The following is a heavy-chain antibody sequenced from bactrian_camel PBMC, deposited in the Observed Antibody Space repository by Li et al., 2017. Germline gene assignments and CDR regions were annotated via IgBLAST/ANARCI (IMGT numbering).Heavy chain of an antibody. CDR2: INSQSGST. D-gene: IGHD3*01. J-gene: IGHJ6*01. Sequence: HVQLVESGGGSVQAGGSLRLSCTASGDSFDDSDMGWYRQAPGNECEGVAGINSQSGSTYYADSVKGRFTISQDNAKITVTLQLNSLTPDDTAKYFCAADPWKGCRGCDGDYCPLLGDFGYWGQGTQVTVS. CDR1: GDSFDDSD. CDR3: AADPWKGCRGCDGDYCPLLGDFGY. V-gene: IGHV3S63*01.